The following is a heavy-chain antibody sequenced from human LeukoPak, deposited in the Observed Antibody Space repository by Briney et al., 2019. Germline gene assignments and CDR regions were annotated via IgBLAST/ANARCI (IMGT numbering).Heavy chain of an antibody. J-gene: IGHJ6*02. CDR2: INHRGST. D-gene: IGHD2-2*01. CDR1: GGSISSSSYY. V-gene: IGHV4-39*07. CDR3: ASSTRYYYYYGMGV. Sequence: SETLSLTCTVSGGSISSSSYYWSWIRQPPGKGLEWIGEINHRGSTNYNPSLKGRVTISVDTSKNQFSLKLSSVTAADTAVYYCASSTRYYYYYGMGVWGQGTTVTVSS.